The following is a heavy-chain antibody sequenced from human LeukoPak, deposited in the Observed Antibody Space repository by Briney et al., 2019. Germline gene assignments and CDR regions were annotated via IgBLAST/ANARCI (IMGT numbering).Heavy chain of an antibody. CDR1: GYSFTTHD. J-gene: IGHJ3*02. CDR2: MNPYTAKT. D-gene: IGHD6-13*01. CDR3: ARGVAMYSSSWDAFDI. V-gene: IGHV1-8*03. Sequence: AASVMVSCKASGYSFTTHDVNWVRQAPGQGLEWMGWMNPYTAKTGYAQNFQGRVTITRNTSTSTAYMELSSLRSEDTAVYYCARGVAMYSSSWDAFDIWGQGTMITVSS.